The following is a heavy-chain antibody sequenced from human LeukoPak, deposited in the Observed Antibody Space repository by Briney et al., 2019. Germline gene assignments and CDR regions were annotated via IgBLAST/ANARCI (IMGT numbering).Heavy chain of an antibody. Sequence: GGSLRLSCAASGFTFSSYAMSWVRQAPGKGLEWVSAISGSGGSTYYADSVKGRFTISRDNAKKSLYLQMNSLRAEDTAVYYCARGLGHIVVVTAIPDWGQGTMVTVSS. D-gene: IGHD2-21*02. CDR2: ISGSGGST. CDR1: GFTFSSYA. J-gene: IGHJ3*01. CDR3: ARGLGHIVVVTAIPD. V-gene: IGHV3-23*01.